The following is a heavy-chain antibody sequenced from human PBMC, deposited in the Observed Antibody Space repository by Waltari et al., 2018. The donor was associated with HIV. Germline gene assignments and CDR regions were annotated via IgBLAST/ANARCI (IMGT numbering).Heavy chain of an antibody. J-gene: IGHJ3*02. Sequence: EVQLVESGGGLVQPGGSLRLSCAASGFTFSSYDMHWVRQATGKGLACVSAISSDGDTYYPGSVKGRFTISRENAKNSLYLEMNRLRAWDTAVYYCARFRRREGFDIWVPGTMVTVSS. CDR1: GFTFSSYD. CDR2: ISSDGDT. V-gene: IGHV3-13*04. CDR3: ARFRRREGFDI.